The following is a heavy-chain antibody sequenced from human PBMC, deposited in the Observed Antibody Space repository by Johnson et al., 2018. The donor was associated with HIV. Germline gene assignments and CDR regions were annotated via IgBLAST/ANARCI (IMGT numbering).Heavy chain of an antibody. CDR2: ISYDGSNK. D-gene: IGHD5-24*01. Sequence: QVQLVESGGGVIRPGGSLRLSCTASGFTFGDYAMHWVRQAPGKGLEWVAVISYDGSNKYYADSVKGRFTISRDNSKNTLYLQMNSLRAEDTAVYYCARDQGVEIATIIGDDAFDIWGQGTMVTVSS. V-gene: IGHV3-30-3*01. J-gene: IGHJ3*02. CDR1: GFTFGDYA. CDR3: ARDQGVEIATIIGDDAFDI.